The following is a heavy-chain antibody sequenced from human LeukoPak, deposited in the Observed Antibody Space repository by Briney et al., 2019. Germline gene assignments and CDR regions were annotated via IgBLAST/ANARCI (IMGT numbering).Heavy chain of an antibody. V-gene: IGHV3-30-3*01. CDR1: GFTFSSYA. D-gene: IGHD1-26*01. Sequence: GGSLRLSCAASGFTFSSYAMHWVRQAPGKGLEWVAVISYDGSNKYYADSVKGRFTISRDNSKNTLYLQMNSLRAEDTAVYFCARDPAVGANGDYYNYGMDVWGQGTTVLVSS. CDR2: ISYDGSNK. J-gene: IGHJ6*02. CDR3: ARDPAVGANGDYYNYGMDV.